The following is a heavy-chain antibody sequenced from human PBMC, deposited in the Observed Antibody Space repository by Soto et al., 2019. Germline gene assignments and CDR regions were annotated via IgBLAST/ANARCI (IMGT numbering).Heavy chain of an antibody. CDR1: GFSLSTSGVG. J-gene: IGHJ4*02. CDR2: IYWDDDK. Sequence: QITLKESGPTLVKPTQTLTLTCTFSGFSLSTSGVGVGWIRQPPGKALEWLALIYWDDDKRYRPSLKSRLTITTHTSKNQVVLTMTIIDPMDTATYYCAHTLRYCSGTTCYEYFYYWGQGTLVTVSS. V-gene: IGHV2-5*02. D-gene: IGHD2-2*01. CDR3: AHTLRYCSGTTCYEYFYY.